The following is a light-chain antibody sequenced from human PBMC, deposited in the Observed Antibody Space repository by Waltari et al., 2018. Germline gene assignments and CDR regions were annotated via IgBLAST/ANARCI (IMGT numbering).Light chain of an antibody. CDR3: QALGTGAWV. J-gene: IGLJ3*02. CDR2: QDT. V-gene: IGLV3-1*01. Sequence: DQRKPGHSPLLVIYQDTKRPSEIPERFSGSKSANAATLTITGTQAMDEADYYCQALGTGAWVFGGGTKLTVL.